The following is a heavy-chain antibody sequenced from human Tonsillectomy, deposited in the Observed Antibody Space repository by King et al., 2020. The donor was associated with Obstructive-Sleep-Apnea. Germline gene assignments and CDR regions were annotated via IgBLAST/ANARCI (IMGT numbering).Heavy chain of an antibody. V-gene: IGHV3-30*02. CDR1: GFTFSSYG. J-gene: IGHJ4*02. CDR2: IRYDGSNK. CDR3: AKDQDIVVVPAAMAFDY. Sequence: QLVQSGGGVVQPGGFLRLSCAASGFTFSSYGMHWVRQAPGKGLEWVAFIRYDGSNKYYADSVKGRFTISRDNSKNTLYLQMNSLRAEDTAVYYCAKDQDIVVVPAAMAFDYWGQGTLVTVSS. D-gene: IGHD2-2*01.